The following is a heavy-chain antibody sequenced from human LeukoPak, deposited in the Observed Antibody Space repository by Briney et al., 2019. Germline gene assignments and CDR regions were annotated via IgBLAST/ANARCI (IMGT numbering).Heavy chain of an antibody. V-gene: IGHV4-59*08. CDR1: GGSISSYY. J-gene: IGHJ5*02. CDR3: ARVAVVVAADSWFDP. CDR2: IYYSGST. D-gene: IGHD2-15*01. Sequence: SETLSLTCTVSGGSISSYYWSWIRQPPGKGLEWIGYIYYSGSTNYNPSLKSRVTISVDTSKNQFSLKLSSVTAADTAVYYCARVAVVVAADSWFDPWGQGTLVTASS.